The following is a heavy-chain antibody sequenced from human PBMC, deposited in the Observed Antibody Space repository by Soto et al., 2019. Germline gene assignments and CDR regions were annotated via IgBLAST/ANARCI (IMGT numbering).Heavy chain of an antibody. CDR2: INADNGDT. V-gene: IGHV1-3*01. CDR3: ARVGIKYFRWFDL. Sequence: ASVKVSCKASGYSFRRYGIQWVRQAPGQSLEWMGWINADNGDTKYSQSFQDRVTIIRDTSASKAYMELSSLRTEDTAVYYGARVGIKYFRWFDLWGQGSLVTVSS. J-gene: IGHJ5*02. D-gene: IGHD2-8*01. CDR1: GYSFRRYG.